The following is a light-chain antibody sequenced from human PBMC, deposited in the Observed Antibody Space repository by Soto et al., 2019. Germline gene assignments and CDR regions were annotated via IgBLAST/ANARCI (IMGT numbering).Light chain of an antibody. J-gene: IGKJ2*03. CDR1: QSMSTW. Sequence: DIEMTQSPSTLSASVGDRVTITCRASQSMSTWLAWYQQKPGKAPKLLIYKASSLESGVPSRFSGSGSGTEFTLTISSLQPDDFATYYCQQYNSYSRYCFGQGTKVEIK. CDR3: QQYNSYSRYC. V-gene: IGKV1-5*03. CDR2: KAS.